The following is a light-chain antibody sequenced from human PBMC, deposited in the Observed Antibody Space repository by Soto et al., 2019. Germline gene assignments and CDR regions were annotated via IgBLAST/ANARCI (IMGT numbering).Light chain of an antibody. V-gene: IGKV1-27*01. CDR1: QGINNY. CDR2: AAS. Sequence: DIQMTQSPSSLSASVGDRVTITCRASQGINNYVAWYQQKPGKAPKLLIYAASTLQSGVPSRFSGSGFGTDFTLTISSLQPEDVAPYSCQKYNSVPLFGPGTRVDIK. CDR3: QKYNSVPL. J-gene: IGKJ3*01.